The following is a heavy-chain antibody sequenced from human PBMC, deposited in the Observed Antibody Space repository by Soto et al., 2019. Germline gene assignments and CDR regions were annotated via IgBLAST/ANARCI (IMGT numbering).Heavy chain of an antibody. CDR1: GYTFTSYA. V-gene: IGHV1-3*01. D-gene: IGHD3-10*01. J-gene: IGHJ5*02. Sequence: ASVKVSCKASGYTFTSYAMHWVRQAPGQRLEWMGWINAGNGNTKYSQKFQGRVTITRDTSASTAYMEMSSLRSEDTAVYYCARSPTMVRGVNNNWFEPWGQGTLVNVS. CDR3: ARSPTMVRGVNNNWFEP. CDR2: INAGNGNT.